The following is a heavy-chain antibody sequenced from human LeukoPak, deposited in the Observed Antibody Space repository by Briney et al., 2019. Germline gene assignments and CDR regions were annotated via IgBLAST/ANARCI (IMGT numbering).Heavy chain of an antibody. CDR2: ISNDGNKR. V-gene: IGHV3-30*03. CDR3: ASEYNGL. Sequence: GRSLRLSCEVSGFTLSRFGFHWVRQAPGKGLEWVSFISNDGNKRNYGDSVKGRFTISRDDSKNTVYLQVNSLRLEDTAVYYCASEYNGLWGQGTLVTVSS. J-gene: IGHJ4*02. D-gene: IGHD2-8*01. CDR1: GFTLSRFG.